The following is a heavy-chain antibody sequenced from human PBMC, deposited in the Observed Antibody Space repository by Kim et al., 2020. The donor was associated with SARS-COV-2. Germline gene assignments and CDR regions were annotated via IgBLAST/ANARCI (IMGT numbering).Heavy chain of an antibody. CDR2: IYYSGST. J-gene: IGHJ4*02. D-gene: IGHD1-26*01. Sequence: SETLSLTCTVSGGSISSSSYYWGWIRQPPGKGLEWIGSIYYSGSTYYNPSLKSRVTISVDTSKNQFSLKLSSVTAADTAVYHCARVNSGNGFDYWGQGTLVTVSS. V-gene: IGHV4-39*07. CDR1: GGSISSSSYY. CDR3: ARVNSGNGFDY.